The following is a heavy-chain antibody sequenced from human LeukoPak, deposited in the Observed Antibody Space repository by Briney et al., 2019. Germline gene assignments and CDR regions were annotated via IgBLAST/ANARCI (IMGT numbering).Heavy chain of an antibody. J-gene: IGHJ4*02. CDR1: GFTVITSY. CDR2: IFREGTT. D-gene: IGHD1-14*01. Sequence: GGSLRLSCAASGFTVITSYMSWVRQAPGKGLEWVSVIFREGTTYYADSVKGRFTISRDNAKNSLFLQMNSLRAEDTAVYYCARDSKPCDYWGQGTLVTVSS. CDR3: ARDSKPCDY. V-gene: IGHV3-66*01.